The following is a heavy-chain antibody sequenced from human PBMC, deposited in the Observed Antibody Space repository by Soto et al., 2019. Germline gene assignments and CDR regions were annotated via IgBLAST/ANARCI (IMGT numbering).Heavy chain of an antibody. CDR2: TRDKVNSYTT. J-gene: IGHJ4*01. CDR1: GFSSSDHY. V-gene: IGHV3-72*01. CDR3: SRGAPPRAARNDH. Sequence: GGSLRLSCAASGFSSSDHYMDWVRQAPGQGLEWVGRTRDKVNSYTTEYAASVKGRFTISRDDSKNSLYLQMNSLKTEDTAVYYCSRGAPPRAARNDHWGQGTLVTVSS. D-gene: IGHD2-15*01.